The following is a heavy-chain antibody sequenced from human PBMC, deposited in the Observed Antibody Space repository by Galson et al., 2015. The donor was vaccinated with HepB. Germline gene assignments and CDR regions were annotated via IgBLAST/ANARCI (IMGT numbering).Heavy chain of an antibody. V-gene: IGHV4-4*07. CDR3: AREVHQGIINYFDY. D-gene: IGHD2-2*01. CDR1: GGSISSYY. CDR2: IYTSGST. Sequence: ETLSLTCTVSGGSISSYYWSWIRQPAGKGLEWIGRIYTSGSTNYNPSLKSRVTMSVDTSKNQFSLKLSSVTAADTAVYYCAREVHQGIINYFDYWGQGTLVTVSS. J-gene: IGHJ4*02.